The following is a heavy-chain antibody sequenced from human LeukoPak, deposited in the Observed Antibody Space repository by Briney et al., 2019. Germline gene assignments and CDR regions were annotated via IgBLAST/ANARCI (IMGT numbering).Heavy chain of an antibody. D-gene: IGHD6-19*01. Sequence: ASVKVSCKASGYTFTSYNMQWVRQAPGQGLEWMGIINPSGGSTSYAQKFQGRVTMTRDTSTSTVYMELSSLRSADTAVYYCARAGFGVAGLNYWGQGTLVTVPS. V-gene: IGHV1-46*01. CDR2: INPSGGST. CDR3: ARAGFGVAGLNY. CDR1: GYTFTSYN. J-gene: IGHJ4*02.